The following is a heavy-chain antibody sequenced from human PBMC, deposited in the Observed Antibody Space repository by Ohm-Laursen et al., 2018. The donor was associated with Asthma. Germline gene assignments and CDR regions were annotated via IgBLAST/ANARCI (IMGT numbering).Heavy chain of an antibody. CDR1: GFTFRSCA. CDR3: ATSTVTTNWFDP. J-gene: IGHJ5*02. D-gene: IGHD4-17*01. Sequence: SLRLSCAASGFTFRSCAMHWVRQAPGKGLEWVAVGGSYYDGGLKYYADSVNGRFTVSRDDSKNTLYLQMNSLRPDDTAVYYCATSTVTTNWFDPWGQGTLVTVSS. V-gene: IGHV3-30-3*01. CDR2: GGSYYDGGLK.